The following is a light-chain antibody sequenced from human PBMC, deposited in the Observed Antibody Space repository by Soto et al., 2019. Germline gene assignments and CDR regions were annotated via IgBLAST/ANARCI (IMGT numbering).Light chain of an antibody. Sequence: QSVLTQPPSASGTPGQRVTISCSESSSNIESTLVYWYQQFPGTAPRLLIYRNNQRPSGVPDRFSDSKSGTSASLAISALRSEDEADYYCTVWDDSLRGRRFGGGTKVTVL. CDR3: TVWDDSLRGRR. CDR2: RNN. CDR1: SSNIESTL. J-gene: IGLJ2*01. V-gene: IGLV1-47*01.